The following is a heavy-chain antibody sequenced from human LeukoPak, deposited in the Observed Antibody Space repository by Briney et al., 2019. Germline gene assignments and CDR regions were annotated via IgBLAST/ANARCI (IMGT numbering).Heavy chain of an antibody. J-gene: IGHJ4*02. V-gene: IGHV3-7*01. CDR1: GFTFSSYW. D-gene: IGHD3-16*01. Sequence: PGGSLRLSCAASGFTFSSYWMSWVRQAPGKGLEWVANIKQDGSEKYYVDSVKGRFTISRDNAKNSLYLQMNSLRADDTAVYYCAKDQGRGGFGLDCWGQGTLVTVSS. CDR3: AKDQGRGGFGLDC. CDR2: IKQDGSEK.